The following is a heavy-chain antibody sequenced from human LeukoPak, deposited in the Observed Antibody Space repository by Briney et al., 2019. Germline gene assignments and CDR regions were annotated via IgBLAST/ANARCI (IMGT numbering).Heavy chain of an antibody. J-gene: IGHJ4*02. V-gene: IGHV1-8*01. D-gene: IGHD4-23*01. Sequence: ASVTVSFTASGYTFTSYDINWVRQATGQGLEWMGWMNPNSGNTGYAQKFQGRVTMTRNTSISTAYMELSSLRSEDTAVYYCATDYGGTFDYWGQGTLVTVSS. CDR3: ATDYGGTFDY. CDR2: MNPNSGNT. CDR1: GYTFTSYD.